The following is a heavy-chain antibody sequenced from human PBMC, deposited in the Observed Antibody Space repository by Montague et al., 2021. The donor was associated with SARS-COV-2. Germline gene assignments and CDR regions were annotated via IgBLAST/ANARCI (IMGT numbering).Heavy chain of an antibody. J-gene: IGHJ4*02. CDR2: IYYSGST. D-gene: IGHD5-12*01. V-gene: IGHV4-59*08. Sequence: SETLSLTCTVSGGSISSYYWSWIRQPPGKGLEWIGYIYYSGSTNXNPSLKSRVTISVDTSKNQFSLKLSSVTAADTAVYYCARYELEFATGLGGSDGFDYWGQGTPVTVSS. CDR3: ARYELEFATGLGGSDGFDY. CDR1: GGSISSYY.